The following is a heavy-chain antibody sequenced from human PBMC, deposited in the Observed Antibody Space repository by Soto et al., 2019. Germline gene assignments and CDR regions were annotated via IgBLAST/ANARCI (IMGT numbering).Heavy chain of an antibody. D-gene: IGHD2-15*01. CDR3: ARVPSSSGRAHFDY. CDR2: ISSSSSTI. CDR1: GCTFSSYS. Sequence: GGSLRLSCAASGCTFSSYSMNWVRQAPGKGLEWVSYISSSSSTIYYADSVKGRFTISRDNAKNSLYLQMNSLRAEDTAVYYCARVPSSSGRAHFDYWGQGTLVTVSS. J-gene: IGHJ4*02. V-gene: IGHV3-48*01.